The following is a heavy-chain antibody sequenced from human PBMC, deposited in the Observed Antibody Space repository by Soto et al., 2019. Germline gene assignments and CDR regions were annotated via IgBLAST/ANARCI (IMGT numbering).Heavy chain of an antibody. CDR3: ARHNVFWSGYYNGFGP. CDR2: IIPIFGTA. Sequence: SVKVSCKASGGTFSSYAISWVRQAPGQGLEWMGGIIPIFGTANYAQKFQGRVTITADESTSTAYMELSSLRSEDTAVYYCARHNVFWSGYYNGFGPGGQGPLVTASS. J-gene: IGHJ5*02. D-gene: IGHD3-3*01. V-gene: IGHV1-69*13. CDR1: GGTFSSYA.